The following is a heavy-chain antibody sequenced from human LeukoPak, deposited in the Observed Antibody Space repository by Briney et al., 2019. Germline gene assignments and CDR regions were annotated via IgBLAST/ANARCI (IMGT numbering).Heavy chain of an antibody. V-gene: IGHV1-18*01. J-gene: IGHJ4*02. CDR2: ISAYNGNT. D-gene: IGHD6-13*01. Sequence: ASVKVSCKASGYTFTSYGISWVRQAPGQGLERMGWISAYNGNTNYAQKLQGRVTMTTDTSTSTAYMELRSLRSDDTAVYYCARDALHLGSSWPAFDYWGQGTLVTVSS. CDR3: ARDALHLGSSWPAFDY. CDR1: GYTFTSYG.